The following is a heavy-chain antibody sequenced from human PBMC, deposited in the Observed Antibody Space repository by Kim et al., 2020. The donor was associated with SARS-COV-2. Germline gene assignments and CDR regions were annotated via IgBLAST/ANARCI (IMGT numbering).Heavy chain of an antibody. CDR1: GFTFNTYA. D-gene: IGHD5-18*01. Sequence: GGSLRLSCAASGFTFNTYAMNWVRQAPGKGLEWVSGISGNGGSTYYAESVKGRFTISRDNSANKLYLQMNSLRADDTAVYYCAKTGIYNYGNHDYWGQGT. J-gene: IGHJ4*02. V-gene: IGHV3-23*01. CDR2: ISGNGGST. CDR3: AKTGIYNYGNHDY.